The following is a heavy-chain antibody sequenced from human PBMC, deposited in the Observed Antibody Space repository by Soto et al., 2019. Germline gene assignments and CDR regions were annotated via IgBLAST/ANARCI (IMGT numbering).Heavy chain of an antibody. V-gene: IGHV3-23*01. CDR3: AKGRRGCSSTSCYLDY. CDR2: ISGSGGST. D-gene: IGHD2-2*01. Sequence: GGSLRLSCAASGFTFSGYAMSWVRQAPGKGLEWVSAISGSGGSTYYADSVKGRFTISRDNSKNTLYLQMNSLRAEDTAVYYCAKGRRGCSSTSCYLDYWGQGTLVTVSS. J-gene: IGHJ4*02. CDR1: GFTFSGYA.